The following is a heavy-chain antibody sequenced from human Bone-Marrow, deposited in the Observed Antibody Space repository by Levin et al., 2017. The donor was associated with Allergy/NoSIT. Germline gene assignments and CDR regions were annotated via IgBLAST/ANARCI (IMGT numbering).Heavy chain of an antibody. J-gene: IGHJ4*02. CDR1: GFTFDDYA. V-gene: IGHV3-9*01. CDR2: ISWNSGSI. CDR3: AALTQAIVVVIDEFDY. D-gene: IGHD3-22*01. Sequence: SLKISCAASGFTFDDYAMHWVRQAPGKGLEWVSGISWNSGSIGYADSVKGRFTISRDNAKNSLYLQMNSLRAEDTALYYCAALTQAIVVVIDEFDYWGQGTLVTVSS.